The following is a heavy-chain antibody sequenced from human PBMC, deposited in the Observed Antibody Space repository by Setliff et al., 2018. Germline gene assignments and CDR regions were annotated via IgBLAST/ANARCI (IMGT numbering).Heavy chain of an antibody. Sequence: ASVKVSCKSSGFTFTDYGITWVRQVPGQGLEWMGWINNYNFNTQYAQKFQGRVTVTTDTSTTTAYMELRGLRLDDTAIYFCLRLVRYCSRTACQRTSGDEVWGQGTLVTVSS. CDR3: LRLVRYCSRTACQRTSGDEV. J-gene: IGHJ4*01. V-gene: IGHV1-18*01. CDR1: GFTFTDYG. D-gene: IGHD2-15*01. CDR2: INNYNFNT.